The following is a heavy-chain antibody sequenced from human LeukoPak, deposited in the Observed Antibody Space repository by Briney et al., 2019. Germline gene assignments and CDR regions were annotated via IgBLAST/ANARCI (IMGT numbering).Heavy chain of an antibody. CDR3: AKAMSTTGWYAAPFDH. Sequence: PGGSLRLSCAASGFTFSDFWVEWFRQAPGKGLEWVSGLSGSGDTTYYAESVKGRVSISRDNSKNTLDLQMNSLRAEDTAVYFCAKAMSTTGWYAAPFDHWGQGTLVTVSS. CDR2: LSGSGDTT. J-gene: IGHJ5*02. CDR1: GFTFSDFW. V-gene: IGHV3-23*01. D-gene: IGHD6-19*01.